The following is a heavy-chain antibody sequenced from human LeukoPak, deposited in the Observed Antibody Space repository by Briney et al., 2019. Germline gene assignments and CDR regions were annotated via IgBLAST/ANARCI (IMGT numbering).Heavy chain of an antibody. CDR2: ISSSGDTI. J-gene: IGHJ4*02. Sequence: PGGSLRLSCAASGFTFSLYEINWVRQAPGKGLEWVSYISSSGDTIYYADSVKGRFTISRDNAKSSLSLQMNSLRVEDTAVYYCARMGPTSFDFWGQGTLVTVPS. V-gene: IGHV3-48*03. CDR1: GFTFSLYE. D-gene: IGHD1-26*01. CDR3: ARMGPTSFDF.